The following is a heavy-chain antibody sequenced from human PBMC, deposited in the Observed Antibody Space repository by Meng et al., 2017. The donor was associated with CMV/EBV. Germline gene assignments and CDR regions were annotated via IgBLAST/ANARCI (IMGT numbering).Heavy chain of an antibody. Sequence: ASVKVSCKASGYTFISYGIRWVRQAPGQGLEWMGWISAYNGNTNYAQKLQGRVTMNTDTSTSTAYMELSSLRSDDTAVYYCARWFGFGESHIDYWGQGTLVTVSS. D-gene: IGHD3-10*01. V-gene: IGHV1-18*01. J-gene: IGHJ4*02. CDR2: ISAYNGNT. CDR1: GYTFISYG. CDR3: ARWFGFGESHIDY.